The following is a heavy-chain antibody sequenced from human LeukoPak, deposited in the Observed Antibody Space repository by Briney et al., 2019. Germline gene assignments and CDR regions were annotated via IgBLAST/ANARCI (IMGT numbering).Heavy chain of an antibody. J-gene: IGHJ4*02. V-gene: IGHV1-2*02. Sequence: ASVKVSCKASGYTFTGYYMHWVRQAPGQGLEWMGWINPDSGGTNYAQKFQGRVTMTRDTSISTAYMELSRLRSDDTAVYYCARDPDPERYYDFWSGYTPFDYWGQGTLVTVSS. CDR1: GYTFTGYY. CDR3: ARDPDPERYYDFWSGYTPFDY. CDR2: INPDSGGT. D-gene: IGHD3-3*01.